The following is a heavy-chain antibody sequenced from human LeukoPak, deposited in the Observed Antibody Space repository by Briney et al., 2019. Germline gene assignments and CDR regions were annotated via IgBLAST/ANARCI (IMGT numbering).Heavy chain of an antibody. CDR2: ISGSGGST. CDR3: AKDWGLQYPTEYFQH. J-gene: IGHJ1*01. D-gene: IGHD4-4*01. CDR1: GFTFSSYA. V-gene: IGHV3-23*01. Sequence: PGGSLRLSCAASGFTFSSYAMNWVRQAPGKGLEWVSAISGSGGSTYYADSVKGRFTISRDNSKNTLYLQMNSLRAEDTAVYYCAKDWGLQYPTEYFQHWGQGTLVTVSS.